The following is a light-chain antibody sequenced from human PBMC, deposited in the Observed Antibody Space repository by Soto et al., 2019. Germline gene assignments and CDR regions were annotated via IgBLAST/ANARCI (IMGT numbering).Light chain of an antibody. V-gene: IGKV1-9*01. J-gene: IGKJ4*01. CDR2: GTS. CDR3: QQVNSYPLT. CDR1: QDISNY. Sequence: DIQLTPSPSFLSASVGDRVTITGRASQDISNYLAWYQQKPGKAHKFLIYGTSTLQSGVPSRFSGSGSGTEFTLTISSLQPEEFATYYCQQVNSYPLTVGGGTKVDIK.